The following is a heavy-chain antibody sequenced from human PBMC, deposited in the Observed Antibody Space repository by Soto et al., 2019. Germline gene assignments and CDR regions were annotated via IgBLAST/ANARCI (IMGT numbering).Heavy chain of an antibody. CDR1: GDSISSYY. D-gene: IGHD2-15*01. J-gene: IGHJ4*02. CDR2: IYYSGRT. Sequence: KASETLSLTCTVSGDSISSYYWTWIRQPPGKGLEYIGYIYYSGRTYYNPSLKSRVTISVDTSKNQFSLKLSSVTAAGTAVYYCARGHLGITTTGTWYDFDYWGQGTLVTVSS. CDR3: ARGHLGITTTGTWYDFDY. V-gene: IGHV4-59*01.